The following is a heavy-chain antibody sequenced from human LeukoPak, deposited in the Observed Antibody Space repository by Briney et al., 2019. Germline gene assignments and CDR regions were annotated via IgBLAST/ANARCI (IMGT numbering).Heavy chain of an antibody. Sequence: SEILSLTCAVSGYSNSSGYYWGRIRQPPGKGLEWIGSIYHSGSTYYNPSLKSRVTISVDTSKNQFSLKLSSVTAADTAVYYCARFTAAISIDYWGQGTLVTVSS. CDR1: GYSNSSGYY. V-gene: IGHV4-38-2*01. CDR2: IYHSGST. J-gene: IGHJ4*02. D-gene: IGHD2-2*01. CDR3: ARFTAAISIDY.